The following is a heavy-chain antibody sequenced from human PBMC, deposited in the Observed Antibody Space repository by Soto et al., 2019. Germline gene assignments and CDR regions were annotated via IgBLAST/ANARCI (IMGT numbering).Heavy chain of an antibody. Sequence: SETLSLTCTVSGGSISSYYWTWIRQPPGKGLEWIGYIYYSGSTNYNPSLKSRVTISVDTSKNQFSLKLSSVTAADTAVYYCARYLSGELWFGEEGIWGQGTLVTVSS. D-gene: IGHD3-10*01. CDR2: IYYSGST. CDR3: ARYLSGELWFGEEGI. CDR1: GGSISSYY. J-gene: IGHJ4*02. V-gene: IGHV4-59*01.